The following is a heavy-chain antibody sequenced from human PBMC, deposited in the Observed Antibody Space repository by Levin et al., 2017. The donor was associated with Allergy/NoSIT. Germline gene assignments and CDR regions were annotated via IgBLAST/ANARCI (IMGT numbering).Heavy chain of an antibody. Sequence: PGGSLRLSCAASGFTFSSYSMNWVRQAPGKGLEWVSYISSSSSTIYYADSVKGRFTISRDNAKNSLYLQMNSLRAEDTAVYYCARESITIFGVVIDYWGQGTLVTVSS. CDR3: ARESITIFGVVIDY. D-gene: IGHD3-3*01. CDR2: ISSSSSTI. J-gene: IGHJ4*02. CDR1: GFTFSSYS. V-gene: IGHV3-48*01.